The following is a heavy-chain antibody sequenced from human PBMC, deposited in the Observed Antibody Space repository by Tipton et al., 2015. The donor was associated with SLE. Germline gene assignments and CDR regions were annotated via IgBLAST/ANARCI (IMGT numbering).Heavy chain of an antibody. V-gene: IGHV4-59*08. D-gene: IGHD3-16*01. CDR1: GGSISGYY. CDR2: IYYSGST. Sequence: PGLVKPSETLSVTCTVSGGSISGYYWSWIRQPPGKGLEWIGYIYYSGSTNYNPSLKSRVTISIDTSENQFSLNLRSVTAADTAVYYCARHGDTFQGVLPRNFYYYGMDVWGQGTPVTVSS. J-gene: IGHJ6*02. CDR3: ARHGDTFQGVLPRNFYYYGMDV.